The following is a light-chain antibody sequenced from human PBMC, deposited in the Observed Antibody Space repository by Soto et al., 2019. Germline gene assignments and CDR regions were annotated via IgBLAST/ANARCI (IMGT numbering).Light chain of an antibody. CDR2: DAS. CDR1: QSLRSS. J-gene: IGKJ1*01. V-gene: IGKV3-15*01. Sequence: ETMMTQSPDTLSVSLGERATLSCRASQSLRSSLAWYQQKPGQAPRRLIYDASTRATGIPARFSGSGSGTDFTLTISGLQSEDFAVYYCQQYKNWPQTFGQGTKVEIK. CDR3: QQYKNWPQT.